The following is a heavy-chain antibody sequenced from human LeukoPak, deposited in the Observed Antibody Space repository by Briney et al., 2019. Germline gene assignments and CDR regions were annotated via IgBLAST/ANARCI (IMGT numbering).Heavy chain of an antibody. V-gene: IGHV4-39*01. Sequence: SETLSLTCTVSGGSISSSSYYWGWIRQPPGKGLEWIGSIYYSGSTYYNPSLKSRVTISVDTSKNQFSLKLSSVTAADTAVYYCARRPDDSSGYYYRSDYWGQGTLVTVSS. CDR3: ARRPDDSSGYYYRSDY. D-gene: IGHD3-22*01. CDR2: IYYSGST. CDR1: GGSISSSSYY. J-gene: IGHJ4*02.